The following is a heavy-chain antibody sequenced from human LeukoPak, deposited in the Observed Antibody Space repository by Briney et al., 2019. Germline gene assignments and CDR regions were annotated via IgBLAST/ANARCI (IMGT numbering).Heavy chain of an antibody. CDR2: VSGSGGDP. D-gene: IGHD3-22*01. Sequence: GGSLRLSCAASGFSFSSYCMSWVRQAPGKGLGWVSGVSGSGGDPYYADSVKGRFTIFRDNSKDTLYLQMNSLRAEDTAVYYCAKGSYYDSSGYGPFDYWGQGTLVTV. CDR3: AKGSYYDSSGYGPFDY. J-gene: IGHJ4*02. V-gene: IGHV3-23*01. CDR1: GFSFSSYC.